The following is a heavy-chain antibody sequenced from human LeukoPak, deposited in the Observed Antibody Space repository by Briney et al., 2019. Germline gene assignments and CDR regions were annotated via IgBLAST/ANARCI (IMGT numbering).Heavy chain of an antibody. CDR2: ITSDGRST. J-gene: IGHJ4*02. CDR3: ARSDDSDY. D-gene: IGHD3-16*01. V-gene: IGHV3-74*03. Sequence: GESLKISCAASGFTFSSYWMHWVRQAPGKGLVWVSRITSDGRSTTYADSVKGRFTISRDNAKNTLYLQMNSLSAEDTAVYYCARSDDSDYWGQGTLVTVSS. CDR1: GFTFSSYW.